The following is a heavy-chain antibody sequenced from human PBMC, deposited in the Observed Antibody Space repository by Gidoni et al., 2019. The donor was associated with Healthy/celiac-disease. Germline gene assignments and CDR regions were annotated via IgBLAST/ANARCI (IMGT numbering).Heavy chain of an antibody. D-gene: IGHD6-13*01. J-gene: IGHJ6*02. Sequence: EVQLVESGGGLVKPGVSLRLSCAASGFSFSTAWMSWVRQAPGKGLEWVGRIKSKTDGGTTDYAAPVKGRFTISRDDSRNTLYLQMNSLKAEDTAVYYCTTDPVFLAAARHYLYYGMDVWGQGTTVTVTS. V-gene: IGHV3-15*01. CDR1: GFSFSTAW. CDR2: IKSKTDGGTT. CDR3: TTDPVFLAAARHYLYYGMDV.